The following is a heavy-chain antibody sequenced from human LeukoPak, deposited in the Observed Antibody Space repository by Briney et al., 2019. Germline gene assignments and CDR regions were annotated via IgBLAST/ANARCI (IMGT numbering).Heavy chain of an antibody. V-gene: IGHV1-58*01. CDR3: AAYGNTALVLY. Sequence: SVKVSCKASGFTFPNSAVQWVRQARPQRREWVGCIDVGSGNTNYAQKLQERVTITGDMSTSTAYMELSSLRSEDTGVYYCAAYGNTALVLYWGQGTLVTVSS. J-gene: IGHJ4*02. D-gene: IGHD5-18*01. CDR1: GFTFPNSA. CDR2: IDVGSGNT.